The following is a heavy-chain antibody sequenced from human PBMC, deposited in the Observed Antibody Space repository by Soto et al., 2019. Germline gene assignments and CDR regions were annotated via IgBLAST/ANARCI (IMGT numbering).Heavy chain of an antibody. D-gene: IGHD6-19*01. CDR3: ARDMREGLSGWHGVDY. CDR2: VNPGSGVT. J-gene: IGHJ4*01. CDR1: GYTFTSYY. Sequence: ASVKVSCKPFGYTFTSYYIHWVRQAPGEGLEWMGIVNPGSGVTGYTQKFQGRVTMTTDTSTSTVYMELSSLRSEDTAVYYCARDMREGLSGWHGVDYWG. V-gene: IGHV1-46*01.